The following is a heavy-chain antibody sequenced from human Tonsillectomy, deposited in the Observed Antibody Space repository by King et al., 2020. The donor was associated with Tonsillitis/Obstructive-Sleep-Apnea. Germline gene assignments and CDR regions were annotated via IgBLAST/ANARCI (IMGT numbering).Heavy chain of an antibody. CDR1: GFIFSNYW. CDR2: IKQDGSEK. D-gene: IGHD6-13*01. V-gene: IGHV3-7*03. Sequence: VQLVESGGGLVQPGGSLRLSCAASGFIFSNYWMSWVRQAPGKGLEWVANIKQDGSEKYYVDSVKGRFTISRDNAKNSLYLQMNSLRAEDTAVYYCARGGDYSSTWYGGGYYYYYGMDVWGQGTTVTVSS. J-gene: IGHJ6*02. CDR3: ARGGDYSSTWYGGGYYYYYGMDV.